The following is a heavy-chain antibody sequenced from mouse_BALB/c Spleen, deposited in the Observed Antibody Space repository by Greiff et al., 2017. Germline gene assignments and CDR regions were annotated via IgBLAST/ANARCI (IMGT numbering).Heavy chain of an antibody. V-gene: IGHV6-6*02. CDR2: IRLKSDNYAT. D-gene: IGHD2-4*01. CDR3: TYYDYDGFAY. J-gene: IGHJ3*01. Sequence: EVKLVESGGGLVKPGGSLKLSCVASGFTFSSYWMSWVRQSPEKGLEWVAEIRLKSDNYATHYAESVKGKFTISRDDSKSRLYLQMNSLRAEDTGIYYCTYYDYDGFAYWGQGTLVTVSA. CDR1: GFTFSSYW.